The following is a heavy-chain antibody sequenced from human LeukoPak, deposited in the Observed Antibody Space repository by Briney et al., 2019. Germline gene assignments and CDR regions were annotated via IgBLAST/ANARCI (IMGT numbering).Heavy chain of an antibody. CDR2: MNPNSGNT. CDR1: GYTFTSYD. Sequence: ASVKVSCKASGYTFTSYDINWVRQATGQGLEWMGWMNPNSGNTGYAQKFQGRVTITRNTSISTAYTELSSLRSEDTAVYYCAKAGVGRSIFGVVIVKYYFDYWGQGTLVTVSS. V-gene: IGHV1-8*03. CDR3: AKAGVGRSIFGVVIVKYYFDY. J-gene: IGHJ4*02. D-gene: IGHD3-3*01.